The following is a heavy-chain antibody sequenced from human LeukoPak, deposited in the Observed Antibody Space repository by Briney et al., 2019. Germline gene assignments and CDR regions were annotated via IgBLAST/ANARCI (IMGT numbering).Heavy chain of an antibody. D-gene: IGHD2-2*01. Sequence: GGSLRLSCAASGFTFSSYWMSWVRLAPGKGLEWVANIKQDGSEKYYVDSVKGRFTISRDNAKNSLYPQMNSLRAEDTAVYYCARDDCSSISCYHKWFDPWGQGTLVTVPS. CDR2: IKQDGSEK. J-gene: IGHJ5*02. CDR1: GFTFSSYW. V-gene: IGHV3-7*01. CDR3: ARDDCSSISCYHKWFDP.